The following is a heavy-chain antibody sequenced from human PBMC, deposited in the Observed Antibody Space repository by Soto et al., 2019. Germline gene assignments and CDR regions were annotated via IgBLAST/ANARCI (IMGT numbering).Heavy chain of an antibody. CDR1: EFTFSSYN. CDR3: ARDIVVVPAAMYFDYYYYMDV. J-gene: IGHJ6*03. D-gene: IGHD2-2*01. V-gene: IGHV3-48*04. CDR2: ISSSGTTT. Sequence: GGSLRLSCVASEFTFSSYNMNWVRQAPGKGLEWISYISSSGTTTYYADSVKGRFTISRDNAKNSLYLQMNSLRAEDTAVYYCARDIVVVPAAMYFDYYYYMDVWGKGTTVTVSS.